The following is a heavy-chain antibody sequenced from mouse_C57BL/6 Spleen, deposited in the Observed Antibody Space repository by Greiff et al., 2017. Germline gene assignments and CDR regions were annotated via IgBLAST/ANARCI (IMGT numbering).Heavy chain of an antibody. J-gene: IGHJ3*01. CDR1: GYTFTDYE. D-gene: IGHD2-2*01. CDR3: THGCSSAWFAY. Sequence: VKLMESGAELVRPGASVTLSCKASGYTFTDYEMHWVKQTPVHGLEWIGAIDPETGGTAYNQKFKGKAILTADKSSSTAYMELRSLTSEDSAVYYCTHGCSSAWFAYWGQGTLVTVSA. CDR2: IDPETGGT. V-gene: IGHV1-15*01.